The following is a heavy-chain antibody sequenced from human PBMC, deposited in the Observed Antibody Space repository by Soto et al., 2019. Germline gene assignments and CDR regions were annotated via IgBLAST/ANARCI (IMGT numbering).Heavy chain of an antibody. D-gene: IGHD2-2*03. CDR3: TKVGIGGSDVFDV. CDR1: GFTFSNYG. Sequence: EVQLLESGGGLAQPGGSLRLTCAASGFTFSNYGMTWVRQAQGTGLEWVASISYAGGTTYYADSVKGRFSISRDDSKNTFYRKMNRLRADDTALYYCTKVGIGGSDVFDVWGQEPKVTVSS. V-gene: IGHV3-23*01. J-gene: IGHJ3*01. CDR2: ISYAGGTT.